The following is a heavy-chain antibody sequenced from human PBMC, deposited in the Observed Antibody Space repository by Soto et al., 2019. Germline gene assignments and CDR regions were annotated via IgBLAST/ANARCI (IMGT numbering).Heavy chain of an antibody. J-gene: IGHJ4*02. V-gene: IGHV4-31*03. Sequence: QVQLQESGPGLVKTSQTLSLTCSVSGASIGSGDYYWVWIRQYPGKGLEWIGYIYYSGSTFYNPSLRSRVAISMDTSKNQFSLNLRSVTAADTAVYFCATQALMRRFDHWGPGTLINVSS. CDR2: IYYSGST. CDR1: GASIGSGDYY. CDR3: ATQALMRRFDH.